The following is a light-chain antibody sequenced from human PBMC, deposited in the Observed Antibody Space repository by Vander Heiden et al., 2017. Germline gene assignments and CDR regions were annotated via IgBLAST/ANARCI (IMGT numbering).Light chain of an antibody. CDR1: KLGDKY. Sequence: SYELIQPPSVSVSPGQTASITCSGDKLGDKYACWYQQKPGQSPVLFIYQDNKRPSGISERFSGSNSGNTATLTISGTQAMDEADYYCQAWDSSTVVFGGGTKLTVL. CDR2: QDN. V-gene: IGLV3-1*01. J-gene: IGLJ2*01. CDR3: QAWDSSTVV.